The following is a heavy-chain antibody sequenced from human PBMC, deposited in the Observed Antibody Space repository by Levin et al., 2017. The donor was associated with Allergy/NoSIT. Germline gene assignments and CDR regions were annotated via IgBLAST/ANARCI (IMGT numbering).Heavy chain of an antibody. D-gene: IGHD1-26*01. J-gene: IGHJ6*02. CDR2: ISSSGSHI. V-gene: IGHV3-11*01. Sequence: GGSLRLSCAASGFTFSDYYMSWIRQAPGKGLQWVSYISSSGSHIDSADSVKGRFTISRDHARNSMYPQMNSLRAEDPPVSYCARDRVSSTYYDRHYYSYHGIDVWGQGTTVTVSS. CDR1: GFTFSDYY. CDR3: ARDRVSSTYYDRHYYSYHGIDV.